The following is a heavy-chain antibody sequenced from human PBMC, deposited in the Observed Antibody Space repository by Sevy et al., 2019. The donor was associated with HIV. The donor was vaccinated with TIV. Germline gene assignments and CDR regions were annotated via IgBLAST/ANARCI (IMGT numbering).Heavy chain of an antibody. V-gene: IGHV1-24*01. D-gene: IGHD6-13*01. Sequence: ASVKVSCKVSGYTLTELSMHWVRQAPGKGLEWMGGFDPEDGETIYSQKFQGRVTMTEDTSTDTAYMELSSLRSEDTAVYYCATGRETSIAGAGGYYYGMDVWGQGTTVTVSS. J-gene: IGHJ6*02. CDR1: GYTLTELS. CDR2: FDPEDGET. CDR3: ATGRETSIAGAGGYYYGMDV.